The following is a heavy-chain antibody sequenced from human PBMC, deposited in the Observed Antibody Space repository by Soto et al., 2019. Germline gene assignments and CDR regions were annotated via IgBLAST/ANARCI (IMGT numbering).Heavy chain of an antibody. J-gene: IGHJ4*02. CDR3: ARGWYEDY. V-gene: IGHV4-34*01. CDR2: INHSGST. Sequence: SENLSLTCAVYGGSFSGYYWSWIRQPPGKGLEWIGEINHSGSTNYNPSLKSRVTISVVTSKNQFSLKLSSVTAADTAVYYCARGWYEDYWGQGTLVTVSS. D-gene: IGHD6-13*01. CDR1: GGSFSGYY.